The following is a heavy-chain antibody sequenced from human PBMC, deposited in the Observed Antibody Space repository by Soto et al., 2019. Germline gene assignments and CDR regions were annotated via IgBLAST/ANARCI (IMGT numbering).Heavy chain of an antibody. CDR3: AKANLNGKGANDY. V-gene: IGHV3-23*01. D-gene: IGHD1-26*01. J-gene: IGHJ4*02. CDR2: ISDSGTGT. Sequence: EVPLLESGGGLGQPGGSLKLSCAASGFTLSSYAMTWVRQAPGQGLEWVSVISDSGTGTYYADSVKGRFTISRDNSKNTLYLQMNSLRADDTAVYYCAKANLNGKGANDYWGQGALVTVSS. CDR1: GFTLSSYA.